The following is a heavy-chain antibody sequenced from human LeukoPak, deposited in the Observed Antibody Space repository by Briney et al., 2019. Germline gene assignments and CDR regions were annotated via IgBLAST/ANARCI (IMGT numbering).Heavy chain of an antibody. Sequence: GGSLRLSCAASGFTFSSYAMSWVRQAPGKGLEWVSGIIDSGESTYYANFAKGRFTISRDNSNNTLYLQMNSLRAEDTAVYYCARDQAFYFSYADYWGQGTLVTVSS. CDR2: IIDSGEST. D-gene: IGHD2-2*01. CDR1: GFTFSSYA. V-gene: IGHV3-23*01. CDR3: ARDQAFYFSYADY. J-gene: IGHJ4*02.